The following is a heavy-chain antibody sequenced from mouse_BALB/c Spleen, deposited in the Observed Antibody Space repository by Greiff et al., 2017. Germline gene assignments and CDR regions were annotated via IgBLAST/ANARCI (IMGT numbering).Heavy chain of an antibody. CDR3: ASYYDYVPFAY. CDR1: GFSLTSYG. J-gene: IGHJ3*01. CDR2: IWAGGST. V-gene: IGHV2-9*02. Sequence: VMLVESGPGLVAPSQSLSITCTVSGFSLTSYGVHWVRQPPGKGLEWLGVIWAGGSTNYNSALMSRLSISKDNSKSQVFLKMNSLQTDDTAMYYCASYYDYVPFAYWGQGTLVTVSA. D-gene: IGHD2-4*01.